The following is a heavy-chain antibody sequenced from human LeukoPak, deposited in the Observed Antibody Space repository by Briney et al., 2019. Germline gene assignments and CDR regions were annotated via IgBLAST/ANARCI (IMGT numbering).Heavy chain of an antibody. Sequence: ASVKVSCKASGYTFTSYGISWVRQAPGQGLEWMGWISAYNGNTNYAQKLQGRVTMTTDTSTSTAYMELRSLRSDDTAVYYCARDPAYCGGDCYPNYFDYWGQGTLVTVSS. V-gene: IGHV1-18*01. J-gene: IGHJ4*02. D-gene: IGHD2-21*02. CDR2: ISAYNGNT. CDR3: ARDPAYCGGDCYPNYFDY. CDR1: GYTFTSYG.